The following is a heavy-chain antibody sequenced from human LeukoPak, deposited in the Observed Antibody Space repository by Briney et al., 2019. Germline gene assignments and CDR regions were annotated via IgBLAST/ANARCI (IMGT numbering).Heavy chain of an antibody. CDR3: AKDRSGYGDYEDFQH. CDR1: GFTFSSYA. V-gene: IGHV3-23*01. CDR2: ISGSGGST. D-gene: IGHD4-17*01. Sequence: GGSLRLSCAASGFTFSSYAMSRVRQAPGKGLEWVSAISGSGGSTYYADSVKGRFTISRDNSKNTLYLQMNSLRAEDTAVYYCAKDRSGYGDYEDFQHWGQGTLVTVSS. J-gene: IGHJ1*01.